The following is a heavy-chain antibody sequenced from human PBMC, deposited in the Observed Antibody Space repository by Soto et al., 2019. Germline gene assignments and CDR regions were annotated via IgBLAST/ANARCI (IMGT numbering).Heavy chain of an antibody. D-gene: IGHD4-17*01. CDR1: GVSINSGGYY. CDR2: IYYRGGT. Sequence: QMQLEESGPGLVKPSQTLSLSCTVSGVSINSGGYYRSWIRQFPGRGLEWMGYIYYRGGTNYNPSLKSRLTISVDTSKNQFSLNLSSVTVADTAVYYCAVLVADDNGVVGLVAYWGQGTLVTVSS. V-gene: IGHV4-31*03. J-gene: IGHJ4*02. CDR3: AVLVADDNGVVGLVAY.